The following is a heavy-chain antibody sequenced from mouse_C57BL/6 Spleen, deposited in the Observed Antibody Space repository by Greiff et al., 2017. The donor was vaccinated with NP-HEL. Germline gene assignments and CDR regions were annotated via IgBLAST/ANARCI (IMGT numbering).Heavy chain of an antibody. V-gene: IGHV5-9-1*02. CDR2: ISSGGDYI. CDR3: TRSSSYDKGDYYAMDY. CDR1: GFTFSSYA. D-gene: IGHD2-12*01. J-gene: IGHJ4*01. Sequence: EVQLVESGEGLVKPGGSLKLSCAASGFTFSSYAMSWVRQTPEKRLEWVAYISSGGDYIYYADTVKGRFTISRDNARNTLYLQMSSLKSEDTAMYYCTRSSSYDKGDYYAMDYWGQGTSVTVSS.